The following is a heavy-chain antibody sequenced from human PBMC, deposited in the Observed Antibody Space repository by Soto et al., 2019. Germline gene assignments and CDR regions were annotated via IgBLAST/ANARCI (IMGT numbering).Heavy chain of an antibody. CDR3: ARLNIYGDYVPDYFDY. J-gene: IGHJ4*02. V-gene: IGHV4-39*01. D-gene: IGHD4-17*01. Sequence: SETLSLTCTVSGGSISSSSYYWGWIRQPPGKGLEWIGSIYYSGSTYYNPSLKSRVTISVDTSKNQFSLKLSSVTAADTAVYYCARLNIYGDYVPDYFDYWGQGTLVTVSS. CDR1: GGSISSSSYY. CDR2: IYYSGST.